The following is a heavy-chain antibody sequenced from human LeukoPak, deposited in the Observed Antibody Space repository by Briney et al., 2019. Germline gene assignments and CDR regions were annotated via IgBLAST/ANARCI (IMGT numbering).Heavy chain of an antibody. Sequence: PSETLSLTCTVSGGSISSYYWSWIRQPPGKGLEWIGYIYYSGSTNYNPSLKSRVTISVDTSKDQFSLKLSSVTAAGTAVYYCARDPSYYYGSGSYFDAFDIWGQGTMVTVSS. J-gene: IGHJ3*02. CDR2: IYYSGST. D-gene: IGHD3-10*01. CDR3: ARDPSYYYGSGSYFDAFDI. V-gene: IGHV4-59*01. CDR1: GGSISSYY.